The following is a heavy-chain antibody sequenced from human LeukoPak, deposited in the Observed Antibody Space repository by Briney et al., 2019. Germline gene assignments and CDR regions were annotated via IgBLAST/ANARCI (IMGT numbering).Heavy chain of an antibody. CDR2: ISFDGNNK. CDR1: GFTFSSYA. V-gene: IGHV3-30-3*01. CDR3: TRDPTQYLRYGYFDY. D-gene: IGHD4-11*01. Sequence: GGSLRLSCEASGFTFSSYAMHWVRQAPGKGLEWVAVISFDGNNKYYADSVKGRLTISRDDSKNTLYLQMSSLRAEDTAVYYCTRDPTQYLRYGYFDYWGQGTLVTVSS. J-gene: IGHJ4*02.